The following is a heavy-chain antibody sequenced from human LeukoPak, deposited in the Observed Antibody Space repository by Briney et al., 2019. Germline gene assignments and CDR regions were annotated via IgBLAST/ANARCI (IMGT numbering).Heavy chain of an antibody. V-gene: IGHV4-59*12. CDR2: IYYSGST. J-gene: IGHJ4*02. CDR1: GGSISSYY. D-gene: IGHD3-22*01. CDR3: ASITYYYDSSGYESYFDY. Sequence: SETLSLTCTVSGGSISSYYWSWIRQPPGKGLEWIGYIYYSGSTNYNPSLKSRVTISLDTSKNQFSLKLSSVTAADTAVYYCASITYYYDSSGYESYFDYWGQGTLVTVSS.